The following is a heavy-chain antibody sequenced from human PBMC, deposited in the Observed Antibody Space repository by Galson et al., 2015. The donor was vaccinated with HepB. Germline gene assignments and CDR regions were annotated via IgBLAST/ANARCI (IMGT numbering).Heavy chain of an antibody. CDR3: AKDPDYDFYSGEGTTFHS. CDR1: GFSFGSYA. D-gene: IGHD3-3*01. V-gene: IGHV3-23*01. J-gene: IGHJ4*02. CDR2: VSGSGITT. Sequence: SLRLSCAASGFSFGSYAMSWVRQAPGKGLEWVSTVSGSGITTYYSDSVTGRFTISRGNSKNTVNLHMSSLRAEDTAIYYCAKDPDYDFYSGEGTTFHSWGQGTLVTVSS.